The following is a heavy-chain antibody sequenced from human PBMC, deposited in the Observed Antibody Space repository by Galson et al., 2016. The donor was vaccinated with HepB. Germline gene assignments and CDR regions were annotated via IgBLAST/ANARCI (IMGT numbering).Heavy chain of an antibody. D-gene: IGHD5-24*01. Sequence: SLRLSCAASAFSFSSYTMNWVRQAPGKGLEWVSSISRSSNFIYYADSVRGRFTISRDNYKNTVYLQMNGLRADDTAVYYCARASADGLGPFDHWGRGALVTVSA. V-gene: IGHV3-21*06. CDR3: ARASADGLGPFDH. CDR1: AFSFSSYT. J-gene: IGHJ4*02. CDR2: ISRSSNFI.